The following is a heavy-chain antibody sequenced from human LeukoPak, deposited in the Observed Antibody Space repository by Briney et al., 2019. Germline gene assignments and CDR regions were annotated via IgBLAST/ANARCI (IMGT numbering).Heavy chain of an antibody. J-gene: IGHJ6*03. V-gene: IGHV4-38-2*01. CDR3: ARQGGSSSPYYYYYMDA. Sequence: SETLSLTCAVSGYSISSGYYWGWFRQPPGKGLEWIGCMYHSGSTYYNPSLKSRVTISVDTSKNQFSLKLSSVTPADTAVYYCARQGGSSSPYYYYYMDAWGKGTTVTVSS. CDR1: GYSISSGYY. CDR2: MYHSGST. D-gene: IGHD6-13*01.